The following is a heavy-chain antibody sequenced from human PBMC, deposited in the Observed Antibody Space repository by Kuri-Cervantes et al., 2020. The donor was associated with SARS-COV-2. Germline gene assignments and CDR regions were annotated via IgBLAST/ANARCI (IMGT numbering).Heavy chain of an antibody. V-gene: IGHV4-59*01. D-gene: IGHD5-12*01. CDR1: GGSISSYY. J-gene: IGHJ4*02. CDR2: IYYSGST. Sequence: SETLSLTCTVSGGSISSYYWSWIRQPPGKGLEWIGYIYYSGSTNYNPSLKSRVTISVDTSKNQFSLKLSSVTAADTAVYYCARSFMVASYFDYCGQGILVTVSS. CDR3: ARSFMVASYFDY.